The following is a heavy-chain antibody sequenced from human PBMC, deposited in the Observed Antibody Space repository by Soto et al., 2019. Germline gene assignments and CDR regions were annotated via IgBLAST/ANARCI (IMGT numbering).Heavy chain of an antibody. D-gene: IGHD6-19*01. Sequence: ASVKVSCKASGYTLTSYGISWVRQAPGQGLEWMGWISAYNGNTNYAQKLQGRVTMTTDTSTSTAYMELRSLRSDDTAVYYCARRIAVAGTFPFDYWGQGTLVTVSS. J-gene: IGHJ4*02. CDR3: ARRIAVAGTFPFDY. V-gene: IGHV1-18*04. CDR1: GYTLTSYG. CDR2: ISAYNGNT.